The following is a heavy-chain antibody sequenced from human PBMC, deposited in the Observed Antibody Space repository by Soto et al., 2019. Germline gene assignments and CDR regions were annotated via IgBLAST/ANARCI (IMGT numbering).Heavy chain of an antibody. CDR1: GGSIDRSNYY. CDR3: ARIFVAEVIKGWGH. D-gene: IGHD3-3*01. CDR2: TYYNGNA. V-gene: IGHV4-39*01. Sequence: SETLSLTCNVSGGSIDRSNYYWDWLRQPPGKGLEWIGTTYYNGNAYYNPSLRSRVSMSVDTSKNQFSLKLISVTAADTAVYYCARIFVAEVIKGWGHWGQGKSVTVSS. J-gene: IGHJ4*02.